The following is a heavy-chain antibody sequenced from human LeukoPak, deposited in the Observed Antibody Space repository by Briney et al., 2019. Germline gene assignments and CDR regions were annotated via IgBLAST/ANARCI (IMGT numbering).Heavy chain of an antibody. CDR2: INPNSGGT. D-gene: IGHD2-2*01. V-gene: IGHV1-2*02. J-gene: IGHJ4*02. CDR1: GGTFSSYA. CDR3: ARIPYCSSTSCFQYYFDY. Sequence: ASVKVSCKASGGTFSSYAISWVRQAPGQGLEWMGWINPNSGGTNYAQKFQGRVTMTRDTSISTAYMELSRLRSDDTAVYYCARIPYCSSTSCFQYYFDYWGQGTLVTVSS.